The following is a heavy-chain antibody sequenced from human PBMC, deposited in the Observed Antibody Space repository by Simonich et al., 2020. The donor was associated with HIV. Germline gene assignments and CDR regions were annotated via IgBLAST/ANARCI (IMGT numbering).Heavy chain of an antibody. V-gene: IGHV3-21*01. CDR3: ARDGRKGSSTSCSDY. J-gene: IGHJ4*02. CDR2: ISSSSSYI. D-gene: IGHD2-2*01. CDR1: GFTPSSYS. Sequence: EVQLVESGGGLVKPGGSLRLSCAASGFTPSSYSMNWVRQAPGKGLEWVSSISSSSSYIYYADSVKGRFTISRDNAKNSLYLQMNSLRAEDTAVYYCARDGRKGSSTSCSDYWGQGTLVTVSS.